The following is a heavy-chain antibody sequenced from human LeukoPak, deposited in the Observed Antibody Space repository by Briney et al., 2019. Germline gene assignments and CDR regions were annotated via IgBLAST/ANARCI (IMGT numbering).Heavy chain of an antibody. V-gene: IGHV3-53*01. CDR3: ARDVGAAADY. Sequence: PPGGSLRLSCAASGFTVSSNYMSWVRQAPRKGLEWVSVIYSGGSTYYADSVKGRFTISRDNSKNTLYLQMNSLRAEDTAVYYCARDVGAAADYWGKGTLVTVSS. CDR2: IYSGGST. D-gene: IGHD2-2*01. CDR1: GFTVSSNY. J-gene: IGHJ4*02.